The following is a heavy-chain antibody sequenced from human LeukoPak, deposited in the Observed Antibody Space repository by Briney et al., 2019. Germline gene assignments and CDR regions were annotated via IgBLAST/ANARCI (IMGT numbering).Heavy chain of an antibody. CDR3: ASAYCGGDCYSRPSDY. CDR1: GGTFSSYA. CDR2: IIPIFGTA. Sequence: GASVKVSCKASGGTFSSYAISWVRQAPGQGLEWMGGIIPIFGTANYAQKFQGRVTITTDESTSTAYMELSSLRSEDTAVYYCASAYCGGDCYSRPSDYWGQGTLVTVSS. J-gene: IGHJ4*02. D-gene: IGHD2-21*02. V-gene: IGHV1-69*05.